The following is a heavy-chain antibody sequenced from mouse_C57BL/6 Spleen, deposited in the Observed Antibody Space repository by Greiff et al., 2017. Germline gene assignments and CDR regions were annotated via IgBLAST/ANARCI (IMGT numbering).Heavy chain of an antibody. CDR2: IYPSDSYT. D-gene: IGHD1-1*01. CDR3: ARSTTVPYFDV. V-gene: IGHV1-59*01. Sequence: QVQLQQPGAELVRPGTSVKLSCKASGYTFTSYWMHWVKQRPGQGLEWIGVIYPSDSYTNYNQKFKGKATLTVDTSSSTAYMQLSSLPSEDSAVFYCARSTTVPYFDVWGTGTTVTVSS. CDR1: GYTFTSYW. J-gene: IGHJ1*03.